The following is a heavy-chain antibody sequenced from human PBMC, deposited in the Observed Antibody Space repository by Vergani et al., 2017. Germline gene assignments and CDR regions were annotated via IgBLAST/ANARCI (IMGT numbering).Heavy chain of an antibody. V-gene: IGHV3-15*04. D-gene: IGHD1-26*01. CDR3: ATGWSDFPDY. CDR1: GFNFTNAW. CDR2: IESKAEGGTT. J-gene: IGHJ4*02. Sequence: EVQLVESGGGLVKPGGSLRLSCAASGFNFTNAWMSWVRQAPGKGLEWVGRIESKAEGGTTDYATPVKGRLTISRDDTKDTLFLQMNSLKTEDTAIYYCATGWSDFPDYWGQGTLVTVSS.